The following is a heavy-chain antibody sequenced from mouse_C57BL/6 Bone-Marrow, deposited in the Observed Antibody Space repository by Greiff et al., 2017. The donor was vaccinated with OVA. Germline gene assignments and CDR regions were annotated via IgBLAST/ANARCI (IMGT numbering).Heavy chain of an antibody. Sequence: EVQVVESGGGLVKPGGSLKLSCAASGFTFSDYGMHWVRQAPEKGLEWVAYISSGSSTIYYADTVKGRFTISRDNAKNILFLQMTSLRSEDTAMYYCASFYDGYPAWFAYWGQGTLVTVSA. CDR1: GFTFSDYG. D-gene: IGHD2-3*01. V-gene: IGHV5-17*01. CDR2: ISSGSSTI. CDR3: ASFYDGYPAWFAY. J-gene: IGHJ3*01.